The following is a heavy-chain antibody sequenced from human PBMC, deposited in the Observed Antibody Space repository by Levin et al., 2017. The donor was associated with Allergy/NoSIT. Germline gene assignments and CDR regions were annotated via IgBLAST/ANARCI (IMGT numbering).Heavy chain of an antibody. J-gene: IGHJ3*02. CDR2: IYTSGST. CDR1: GGSISSGSYY. V-gene: IGHV4-61*02. CDR3: ARAGSSGWYLADAFDI. Sequence: SQTLSLTCTVSGGSISSGSYYWSWIRQPAGKGLEWIGRIYTSGSTNYNPSLKSRVTISVDTSKNQFSLKLSSVTAADTAVYYCARAGSSGWYLADAFDIWGQGTMVTVSS. D-gene: IGHD6-19*01.